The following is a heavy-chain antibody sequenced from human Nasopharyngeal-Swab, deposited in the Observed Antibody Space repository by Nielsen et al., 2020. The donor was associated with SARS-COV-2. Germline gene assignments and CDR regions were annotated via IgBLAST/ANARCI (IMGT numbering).Heavy chain of an antibody. CDR1: GYSFTEYD. Sequence: ASVKVSCKASGYSFTEYDLNWVRQATGQGLEWTGSMNPRSGEAEYAQKFQGRVTMTRDTSTSTAYMELSSRRSEDTAVYYCPRGVMVGRFDPWGQGTLVTGSS. CDR2: MNPRSGEA. V-gene: IGHV1-8*01. D-gene: IGHD3-10*01. J-gene: IGHJ5*02. CDR3: PRGVMVGRFDP.